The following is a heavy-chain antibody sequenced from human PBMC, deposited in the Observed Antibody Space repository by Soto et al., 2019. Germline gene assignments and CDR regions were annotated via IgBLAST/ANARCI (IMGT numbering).Heavy chain of an antibody. CDR2: INPDGTLK. V-gene: IGHV3-7*03. Sequence: EVQLVESGGGLVQPGGSLRLSCAASSFALSGYWMTWVRQAPGKGLEWVASINPDGTLKYYVDSVKGRFTISRDNADNSLFLQMISLRVEDTAVYYCARWESGDWYLGIWGQGTLVTVSS. D-gene: IGHD2-21*02. CDR1: SFALSGYW. J-gene: IGHJ4*02. CDR3: ARWESGDWYLGI.